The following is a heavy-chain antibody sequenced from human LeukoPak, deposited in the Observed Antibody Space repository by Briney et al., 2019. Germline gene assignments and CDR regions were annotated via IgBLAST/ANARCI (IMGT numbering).Heavy chain of an antibody. CDR2: TSYDGTYK. CDR3: ARFNAAVGSSFDI. J-gene: IGHJ3*02. V-gene: IGHV3-30*03. CDR1: GFTFTSYG. Sequence: GRSLRLSCVVSGFTFTSYGMHWVRQAPGKGLEWVAVTSYDGTYKYYADSVRGRFTISRDNSKNTLSLQMNSLRAEDTAVYYCARFNAAVGSSFDIWGQGTMVTVSS. D-gene: IGHD6-13*01.